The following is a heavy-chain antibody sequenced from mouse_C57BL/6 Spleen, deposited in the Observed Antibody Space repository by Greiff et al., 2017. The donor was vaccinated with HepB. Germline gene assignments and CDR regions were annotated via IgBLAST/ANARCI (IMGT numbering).Heavy chain of an antibody. Sequence: EVQLQQSGPELVKPGASVKISCKASGYTFTDYYMNWVKQSHGKSLEWIGDINPNNGGTSYNQKFKGKATLTVDKSSSTAYMELRSLTSEDSAVYYCARGKLGRRAMDYWGQGTSVTVSS. CDR2: INPNNGGT. J-gene: IGHJ4*01. D-gene: IGHD4-1*01. CDR1: GYTFTDYY. V-gene: IGHV1-26*01. CDR3: ARGKLGRRAMDY.